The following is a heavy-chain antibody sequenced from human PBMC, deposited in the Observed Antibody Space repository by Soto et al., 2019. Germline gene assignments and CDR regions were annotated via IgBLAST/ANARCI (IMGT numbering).Heavy chain of an antibody. CDR1: GFTFSSYW. V-gene: IGHV3-7*01. D-gene: IGHD2-8*01. J-gene: IGHJ6*03. CDR3: ARDRGCTNGVCPIFDYYYYMDV. Sequence: TGGSLRLSCAASGFTFSSYWMSWVRQAPGKGLEWVANIKQDGSEKYYVDSVKGRFTISRDNAKNSLYLQMNSLRAEDTAVYYCARDRGCTNGVCPIFDYYYYMDVWGKGTKVTVSS. CDR2: IKQDGSEK.